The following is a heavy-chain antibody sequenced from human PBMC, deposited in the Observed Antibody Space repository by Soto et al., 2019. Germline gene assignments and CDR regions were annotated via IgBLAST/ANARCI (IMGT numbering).Heavy chain of an antibody. CDR1: GGSFSGYY. D-gene: IGHD3-10*01. CDR2: INRSGST. V-gene: IGHV4-34*01. J-gene: IGHJ4*02. Sequence: SETLSLTCAVYGGSFSGYYWSWIRQPPGKGLEWIGEINRSGSTNYNPSLKSRVTISVDTSKNQFSLKLSSVTAADTAVYYCARGSMVRGVTEAYWGQGTLVTVSS. CDR3: ARGSMVRGVTEAY.